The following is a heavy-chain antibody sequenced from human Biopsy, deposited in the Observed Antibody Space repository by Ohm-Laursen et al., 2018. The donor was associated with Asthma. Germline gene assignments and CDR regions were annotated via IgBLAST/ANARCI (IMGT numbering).Heavy chain of an antibody. CDR1: GSTFSTYG. J-gene: IGHJ4*02. D-gene: IGHD2/OR15-2a*01. CDR2: TPFDGSTN. Sequence: SLRLSCAASGSTFSTYGMHWVRQAPGKGLDWLAVTPFDGSTNNYPDSVKGRFTISRDNSRNTLHLQMNSLRAEDTVVYYCAKDFFPGWVLRRGPDYWGQGTLVSISS. V-gene: IGHV3-30*18. CDR3: AKDFFPGWVLRRGPDY.